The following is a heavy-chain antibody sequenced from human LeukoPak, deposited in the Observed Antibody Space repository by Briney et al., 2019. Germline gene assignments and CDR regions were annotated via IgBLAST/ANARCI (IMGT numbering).Heavy chain of an antibody. CDR3: ASQRGYSYAYYYYYMDV. V-gene: IGHV3-53*01. CDR1: GFTVSSSY. D-gene: IGHD5-18*01. J-gene: IGHJ6*03. Sequence: GGSLRLSCAASGFTVSSSYMSWVRQAPGRGLQWVSAIYSGRSTYYADSVKGRFTISRDNYKNTLYLQMNSMRAEDTAVYYCASQRGYSYAYYYYYMDVWGKGTTVTVSS. CDR2: IYSGRST.